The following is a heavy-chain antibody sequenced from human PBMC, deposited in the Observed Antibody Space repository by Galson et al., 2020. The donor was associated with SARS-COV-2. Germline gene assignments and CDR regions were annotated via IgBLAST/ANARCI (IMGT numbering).Heavy chain of an antibody. J-gene: IGHJ4*01. Sequence: GESLKISCAAPGFAVSNNYMYWVRQAPGKGLEWVSVIYSSGNTYYADSVKGRFTISRDNSKNTLYLQMNSLRAEDTAVYYCARDESGRYYFDHWGQGTLVTVSS. CDR3: ARDESGRYYFDH. CDR2: IYSSGNT. V-gene: IGHV3-53*01. D-gene: IGHD1-26*01. CDR1: GFAVSNNY.